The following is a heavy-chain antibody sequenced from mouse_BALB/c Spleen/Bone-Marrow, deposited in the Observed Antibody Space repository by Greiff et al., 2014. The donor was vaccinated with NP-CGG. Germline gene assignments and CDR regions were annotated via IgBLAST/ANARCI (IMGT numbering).Heavy chain of an antibody. Sequence: QVHVKQSGAELAKPGASAKMSCKASGYTFTDYWMHWVKQRPGQGLEWIGYINPSSGYTEYNQKFKDKATLTADKSSSTAYMQLNILTSEDSAVYYCARRYGSLWYFDVWGAGTTVTVSS. D-gene: IGHD1-1*01. CDR1: GYTFTDYW. J-gene: IGHJ1*01. CDR3: ARRYGSLWYFDV. V-gene: IGHV1-7*01. CDR2: INPSSGYT.